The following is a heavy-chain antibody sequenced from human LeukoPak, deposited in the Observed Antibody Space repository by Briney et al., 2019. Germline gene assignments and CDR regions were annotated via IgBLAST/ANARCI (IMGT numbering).Heavy chain of an antibody. CDR3: ARGKSGYTNYFDY. D-gene: IGHD3-3*01. Sequence: SETLSLTCTVSGGSLSSVSYYWTWIRQHPGNGLEWIGYIYHSGSTYYNPSLKSRVTISVDRSKNQFSLKLSSVTAADTAVYYCARGKSGYTNYFDYWGQGTLVTDSS. J-gene: IGHJ4*02. CDR2: IYHSGST. V-gene: IGHV4-30-2*01. CDR1: GGSLSSVSYY.